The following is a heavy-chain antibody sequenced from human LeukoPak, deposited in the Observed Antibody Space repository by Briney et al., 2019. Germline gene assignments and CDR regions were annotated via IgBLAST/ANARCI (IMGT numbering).Heavy chain of an antibody. V-gene: IGHV4-34*01. D-gene: IGHD6-13*01. J-gene: IGHJ4*02. Sequence: SETLSLTCTVSGGIRQSPGKGLEWIGEINHSGSTNYNPSLKSRVTISVDTSKNQFSLKLSSVTAADTAVYYCARGSRMYSNSWYGYWGQGTLVTVSS. CDR3: ARGSRMYSNSWYGY. CDR1: GG. CDR2: INHSGST.